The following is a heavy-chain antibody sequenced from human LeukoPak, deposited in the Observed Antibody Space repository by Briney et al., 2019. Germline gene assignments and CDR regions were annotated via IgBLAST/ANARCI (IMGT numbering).Heavy chain of an antibody. CDR1: GYSISSGYY. CDR3: ARVGASYVGNYYMDV. CDR2: IYHSGNT. Sequence: SETLSLTCALSGYSISSGYYWGWTRQPPGKGLEWIGSIYHSGNTYYNPSLKSRATITLDTSKNQLSLKLSSVTSADTAVYYCARVGASYVGNYYMDVWGKGTTVTVSS. D-gene: IGHD3-10*02. J-gene: IGHJ6*03. V-gene: IGHV4-38-2*01.